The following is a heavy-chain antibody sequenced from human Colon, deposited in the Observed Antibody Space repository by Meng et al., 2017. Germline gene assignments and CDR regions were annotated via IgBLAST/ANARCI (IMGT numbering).Heavy chain of an antibody. D-gene: IGHD5-12*01. Sequence: ESAQGLVRPSEPLSPTCLVAGGSVISNSYYWSRIRQPPGKGLEWIGFIYYSGSTNYNPSLKSRVTISVDTSKNQFSLKVSSVTAADTAVYYCARDSGYDKNWFDPWGQGTLVTVSS. J-gene: IGHJ5*02. CDR2: IYYSGST. CDR3: ARDSGYDKNWFDP. V-gene: IGHV4-61*01. CDR1: GGSVISNSYY.